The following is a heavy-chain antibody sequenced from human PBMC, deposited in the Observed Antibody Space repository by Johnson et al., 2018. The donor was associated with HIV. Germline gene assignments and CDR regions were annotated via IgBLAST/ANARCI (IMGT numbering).Heavy chain of an antibody. J-gene: IGHJ3*02. CDR1: GFTVSSNY. V-gene: IGHV3-53*01. D-gene: IGHD3-22*01. CDR3: AREVYYYDSSGYYIDAFDI. Sequence: VQLVESGGGLIQPGGSLRLSCAASGFTVSSNYMSWVRQAPGKGLEWVSVIYSGGTTYYADSVQGRFTFYRDNSKNTLYLHMNSLRADDTAVYYCAREVYYYDSSGYYIDAFDIWGQGTMVTVSS. CDR2: IYSGGTT.